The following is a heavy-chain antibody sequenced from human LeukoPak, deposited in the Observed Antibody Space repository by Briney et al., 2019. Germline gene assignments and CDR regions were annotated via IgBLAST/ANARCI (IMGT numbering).Heavy chain of an antibody. CDR2: ISYDGSNK. J-gene: IGHJ6*02. D-gene: IGHD3-3*01. Sequence: GGSLRLSCAASGFTFSSYAMSWVRQAPGKGLEWVAVISYDGSNKYYADSVKGRFTISRDNSKNTLYLQMNSLRAEDTAVYYCAKVPDPYDFWSGFYGMDVWGQGTTVTVSS. CDR1: GFTFSSYA. CDR3: AKVPDPYDFWSGFYGMDV. V-gene: IGHV3-30*18.